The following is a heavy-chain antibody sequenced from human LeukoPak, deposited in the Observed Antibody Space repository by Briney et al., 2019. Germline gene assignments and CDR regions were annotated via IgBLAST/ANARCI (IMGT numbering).Heavy chain of an antibody. Sequence: PSETLSLTCAVYGGSFSGYYWSWIRQPPGKGLEWIGEINHSGSTNYNPSLKSRVTISVDTSKNQVSLNLSSVTAADTAVYYCARDPGSGYEEHFDYWGQGTLVTVSS. J-gene: IGHJ4*02. CDR3: ARDPGSGYEEHFDY. CDR1: GGSFSGYY. V-gene: IGHV4-34*01. CDR2: INHSGST. D-gene: IGHD5-12*01.